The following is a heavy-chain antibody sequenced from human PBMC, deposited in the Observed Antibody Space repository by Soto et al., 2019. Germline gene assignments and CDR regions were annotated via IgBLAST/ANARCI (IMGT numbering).Heavy chain of an antibody. CDR3: ARHHVGAPLPGWFDP. J-gene: IGHJ5*02. V-gene: IGHV4-39*01. Sequence: TSETLSLTCTVSGGSISSSSYYWGWIRQPPGKGLEWIGSIYYSGSTYYNPSLKSRVTISVDTSKNQFSLKLSSVTAADTAVYYCARHHVGAPLPGWFDPWGQGTLVTVSS. CDR2: IYYSGST. D-gene: IGHD1-26*01. CDR1: GGSISSSSYY.